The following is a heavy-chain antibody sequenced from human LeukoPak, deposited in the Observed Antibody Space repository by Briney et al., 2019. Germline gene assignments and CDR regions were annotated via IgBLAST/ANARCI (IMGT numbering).Heavy chain of an antibody. CDR2: ISAYNGNT. CDR1: GYTFTSYG. D-gene: IGHD6-13*01. J-gene: IGHJ4*02. Sequence: ASVKVSCKASGYTFTSYGISWVRQAPGQGLEWMGWISAYNGNTNYAQELQGRVTMTTDTSTSTAYMELRSLRSDDTAVYYCARDSPRSSSWYGGSLLGWGQGTLVTVSS. V-gene: IGHV1-18*01. CDR3: ARDSPRSSSWYGGSLLG.